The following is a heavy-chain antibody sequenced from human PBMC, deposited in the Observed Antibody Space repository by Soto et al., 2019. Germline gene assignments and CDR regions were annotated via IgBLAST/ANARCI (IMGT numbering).Heavy chain of an antibody. CDR1: GFMFSSYA. CDR2: ISGSGGST. J-gene: IGHJ5*02. V-gene: IGHV3-23*01. CDR3: AKDGIHYDSSGYFTRFDP. Sequence: GGSLRLSCAASGFMFSSYAMSWVRQAPGKGLEWVSAISGSGGSTYYADSVKGRFTISRDNSKNTLYLQMNSLRAEDTAVYYCAKDGIHYDSSGYFTRFDPWGQGTLVTVSS. D-gene: IGHD3-22*01.